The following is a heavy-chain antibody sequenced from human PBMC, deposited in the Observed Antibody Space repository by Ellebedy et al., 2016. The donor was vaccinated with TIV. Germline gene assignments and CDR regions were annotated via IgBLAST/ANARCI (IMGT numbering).Heavy chain of an antibody. CDR1: GFTFSSYW. CDR2: IKTDGSST. J-gene: IGHJ4*02. D-gene: IGHD3-16*01. CDR3: AQRGADY. V-gene: IGHV3-74*01. Sequence: PGGSLRLSCAASGFTFSSYWMHWVRQVPGKGLVWVSFIKTDGSSTSYADSVKGRFTISRDNAKNTLYLQMNSLRAEDTAVYYCAQRGADYWGQGTPVTVSS.